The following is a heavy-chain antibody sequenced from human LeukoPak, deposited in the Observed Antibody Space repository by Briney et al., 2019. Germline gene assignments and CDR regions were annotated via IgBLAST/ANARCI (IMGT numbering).Heavy chain of an antibody. D-gene: IGHD4-17*01. CDR1: GGSISSSSYY. V-gene: IGHV4-39*07. CDR3: AREGDYGDQYY. Sequence: SETLSLTCTVSGGSISSSSYYWGWIRQPPGKGLEWIGSIYYSGSTYYNPSLKSRVTISVDTSKNQFSLKLSSVTAADTAVYYCAREGDYGDQYYWGQGTLVTVSS. J-gene: IGHJ4*02. CDR2: IYYSGST.